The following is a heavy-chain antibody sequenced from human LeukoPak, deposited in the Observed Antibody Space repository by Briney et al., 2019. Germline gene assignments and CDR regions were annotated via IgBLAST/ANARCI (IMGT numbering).Heavy chain of an antibody. CDR3: ARFLREYDDISGYSNLHDAFDI. V-gene: IGHV3-11*04. Sequence: KPGGSLRLSCAASGFTFSDYYMSWIRQAPGRGLEWIAYITGSGTTIHYADSVKGRFTISRDNSKNSVYLQMRNLRAEDTAVYYCARFLREYDDISGYSNLHDAFDIWGQGTMLTVSS. J-gene: IGHJ3*02. CDR2: ITGSGTTI. D-gene: IGHD3-22*01. CDR1: GFTFSDYY.